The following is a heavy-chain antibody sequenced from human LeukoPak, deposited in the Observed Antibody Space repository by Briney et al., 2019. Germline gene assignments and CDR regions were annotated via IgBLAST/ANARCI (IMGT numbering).Heavy chain of an antibody. CDR2: ISAYNGNT. V-gene: IGHV1-18*01. D-gene: IGHD6-19*01. J-gene: IGHJ5*02. CDR3: ARGPSKWLVRGNWFDP. CDR1: GYIFTDYG. Sequence: GASVKVSCKASGYIFTDYGISWVRQAPGQGLEWMGWISAYNGNTNYAQKVQGRVTMTTDTSTNTAYMELSSLRSEDTAVYYCARGPSKWLVRGNWFDPWGQGTLVTVSS.